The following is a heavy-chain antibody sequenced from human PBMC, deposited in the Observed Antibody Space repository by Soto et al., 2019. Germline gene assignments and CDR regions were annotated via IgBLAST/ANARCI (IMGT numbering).Heavy chain of an antibody. CDR1: GWSFSGYY. CDR2: INHSGST. Sequence: TLSLTCAVYGWSFSGYYWTWIRQPPCKGLEWIGEINHSGSTNQNPSLKSRLSISVDASKNQFSLRLRSVTAAETAVYYCVRGVTLKLAVQRDPPDICYLDSWGQGTQENVS. D-gene: IGHD3-22*01. J-gene: IGHJ4*02. V-gene: IGHV4-34*01. CDR3: VRGVTLKLAVQRDPPDICYLDS.